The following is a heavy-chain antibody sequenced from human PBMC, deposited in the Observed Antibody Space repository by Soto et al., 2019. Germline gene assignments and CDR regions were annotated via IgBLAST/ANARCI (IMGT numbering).Heavy chain of an antibody. CDR1: GFTFSSYG. V-gene: IGHV3-30*18. CDR2: ISKDGSTK. D-gene: IGHD3-22*01. Sequence: PGGSLRLSCAASGFTFSSYGMRWVRQAPGKGLEWVAVISKDGSTKYDADSVKGRFTISRDNSKNTLYLQMNSLRAEDTAVYYCEKETHSSGYGSYFDYWGQGTLVTVSS. CDR3: EKETHSSGYGSYFDY. J-gene: IGHJ4*02.